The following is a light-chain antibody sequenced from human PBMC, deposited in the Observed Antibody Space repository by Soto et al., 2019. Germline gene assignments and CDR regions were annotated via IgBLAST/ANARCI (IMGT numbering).Light chain of an antibody. J-gene: IGKJ2*01. Sequence: ETVLTQSPGTLSLSPGERATLSCRARQSVSSSYLAWYQQKPGQAPRLLIYGASSRATGIPDRFSGSGSGTDFTLTISRLEPEDFAVYFCQQYGSSPPMYTFGQGTKLEIK. V-gene: IGKV3-20*01. CDR2: GAS. CDR1: QSVSSSY. CDR3: QQYGSSPPMYT.